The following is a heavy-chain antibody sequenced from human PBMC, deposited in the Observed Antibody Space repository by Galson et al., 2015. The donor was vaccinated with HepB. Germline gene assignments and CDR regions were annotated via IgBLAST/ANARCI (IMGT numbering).Heavy chain of an antibody. CDR2: INTNTGNP. J-gene: IGHJ4*02. Sequence: SVKVSCKASGYTFTTYAMNWVRQAPGQGLEWMGWINTNTGNPTYAQGFTGRFVFSLDTSVSTAYLQISSLKAEDTAVYYCARDPGYCNGGSCYSRRFYYFDYWGQGTLVTVSS. CDR1: GYTFTTYA. CDR3: ARDPGYCNGGSCYSRRFYYFDY. V-gene: IGHV7-4-1*02. D-gene: IGHD2-15*01.